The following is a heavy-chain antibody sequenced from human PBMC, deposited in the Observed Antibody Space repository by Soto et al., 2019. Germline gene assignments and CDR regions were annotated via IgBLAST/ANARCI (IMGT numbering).Heavy chain of an antibody. Sequence: PGGSLRLSCAASGFTFSSYSMNWVRRAPGKGLEWVSSISSSSSYIYYADSVKGRFTISRDNAKNSLYLQMNSLRAEDTAVYYCAGVLRYFYWLSPPNYGMDVWGQGTTVTVSS. J-gene: IGHJ6*02. CDR1: GFTFSSYS. D-gene: IGHD3-9*01. CDR3: AGVLRYFYWLSPPNYGMDV. CDR2: ISSSSSYI. V-gene: IGHV3-21*01.